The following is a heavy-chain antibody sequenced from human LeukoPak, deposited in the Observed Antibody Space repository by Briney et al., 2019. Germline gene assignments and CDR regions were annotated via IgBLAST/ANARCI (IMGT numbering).Heavy chain of an antibody. CDR1: GYTFTSYY. CDR2: INPSGGST. D-gene: IGHD6-19*01. V-gene: IGHV1-46*01. J-gene: IGHJ6*02. CDR3: ASPHSSDRTVAGYYYYGMDV. Sequence: ASVKVSCKASGYTFTSYYMHWVRQAPGQGLEWMGIINPSGGSTSYAQKFQGRVTMTRDTSTSTVYMELSSLRSEDTAVYYCASPHSSDRTVAGYYYYGMDVWGQGTTVTVSS.